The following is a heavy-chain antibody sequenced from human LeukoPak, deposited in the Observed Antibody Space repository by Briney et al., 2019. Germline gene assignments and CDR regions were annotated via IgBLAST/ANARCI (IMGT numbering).Heavy chain of an antibody. J-gene: IGHJ4*02. CDR3: ARFVVVPAAIDYFDY. V-gene: IGHV4-34*01. Sequence: SETLSLTCAVYGGSFSGYYWSWIRQPPGKGLEWIGEINHSGSTNYNPSLKSRVTISVDTSKNQFSLKLSSVTAADTAVYYCARFVVVPAAIDYFDYWGQGTLVSVSS. CDR1: GGSFSGYY. CDR2: INHSGST. D-gene: IGHD2-2*01.